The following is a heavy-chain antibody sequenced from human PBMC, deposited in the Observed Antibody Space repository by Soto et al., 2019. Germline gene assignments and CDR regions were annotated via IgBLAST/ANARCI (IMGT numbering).Heavy chain of an antibody. D-gene: IGHD3-3*01. J-gene: IGHJ6*03. Sequence: GGSLRLSCAASGFTFSSYAMSWVRQAPGKGLEWVSAISGSGGSTYYADSVKGRFTISRDNSKNTLYLQMNSLRAEDTAVYYCAKSGLYYDFWSYYMDVWGKGTTVTVSS. CDR1: GFTFSSYA. CDR2: ISGSGGST. V-gene: IGHV3-23*01. CDR3: AKSGLYYDFWSYYMDV.